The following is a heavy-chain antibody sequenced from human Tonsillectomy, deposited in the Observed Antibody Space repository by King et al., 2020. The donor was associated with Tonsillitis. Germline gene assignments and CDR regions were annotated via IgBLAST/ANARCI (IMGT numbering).Heavy chain of an antibody. J-gene: IGHJ4*02. D-gene: IGHD3-16*01. CDR2: IYPGGSDT. V-gene: IGHV5-51*01. CDR1: GYSFSNYW. CDR3: ARHRLGMRDY. Sequence: VQLVGAGAEVKKPGESLKISCKGSGYSFSNYWIGWGGPMPGERLGWVGGIYPGGSDTQYSPSFQGQVTISADKSISTAYLQWSSLKATDTAMYYCARHRLGMRDYWGQGTLVTVSS.